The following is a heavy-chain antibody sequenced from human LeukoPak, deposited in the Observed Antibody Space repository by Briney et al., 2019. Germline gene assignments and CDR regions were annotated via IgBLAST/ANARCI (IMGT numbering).Heavy chain of an antibody. J-gene: IGHJ6*02. V-gene: IGHV4-39*02. CDR3: ARDGRIADYYYYGMDV. D-gene: IGHD6-13*01. CDR1: GGSISSSSYY. CDR2: IYYSGST. Sequence: SETLSLTCTVSGGSISSSSYYWGWIRQPPGKGLEWIGSIYYSGSTYYNPSLKSRVTISVDTSKNQFSLKLSSVTAADTAVYYCARDGRIADYYYYGMDVWGQGTTVTVSS.